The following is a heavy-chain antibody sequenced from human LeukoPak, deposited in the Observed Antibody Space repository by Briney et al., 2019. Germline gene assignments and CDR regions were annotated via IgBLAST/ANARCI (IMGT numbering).Heavy chain of an antibody. CDR1: GFTFRRNS. D-gene: IGHD3-10*01. CDR3: TKCSGFGDD. J-gene: IGHJ4*02. Sequence: GGSLRLSCAASGFTFRRNSMTWVRQTPGKGLEWVSGISGSGDRTFYADSVKGRFTISRDNSRNTLYLQMSSLRPEDTAVYYCTKCSGFGDDWGQGTLVTVSS. V-gene: IGHV3-23*01. CDR2: ISGSGDRT.